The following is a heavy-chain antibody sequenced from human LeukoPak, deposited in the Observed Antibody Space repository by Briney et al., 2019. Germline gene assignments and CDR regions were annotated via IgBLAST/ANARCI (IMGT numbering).Heavy chain of an antibody. J-gene: IGHJ5*02. CDR2: TYYRSKWYN. CDR1: GDSVSSNSAA. Sequence: SQTLSLTCAISGDSVSSNSAAWNWIRQSPSRGLEWLGRTYYRSKWYNDYAVSVKSRITINPDTSKNQFSLQLNSVTPEDTAVYYCARETVAKYKTYYYGSGSYPTFDPWGQGTLVTVSS. V-gene: IGHV6-1*01. D-gene: IGHD3-10*01. CDR3: ARETVAKYKTYYYGSGSYPTFDP.